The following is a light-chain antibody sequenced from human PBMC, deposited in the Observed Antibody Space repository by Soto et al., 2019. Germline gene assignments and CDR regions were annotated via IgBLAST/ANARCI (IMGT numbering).Light chain of an antibody. Sequence: QPVLTQPPSMSGTPGQRVTISCSGSSSNIGSNTVNWYQQLPGTAPKLLIYSSDQRPSGVPDRVSGSKSGTSASLAISGLQPEDEADYYCAASHDSRNGWVFGGGTKLT. V-gene: IGLV1-44*01. CDR2: SSD. CDR1: SSNIGSNT. CDR3: AASHDSRNGWV. J-gene: IGLJ3*02.